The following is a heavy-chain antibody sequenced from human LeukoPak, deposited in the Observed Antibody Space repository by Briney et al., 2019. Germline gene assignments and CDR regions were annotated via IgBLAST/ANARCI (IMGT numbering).Heavy chain of an antibody. Sequence: ASVKVSCKASGYTFTSYYMHWVRQAPGQGLEWMGIINPSGGSTSYAQKFQGRVTMTRDTSTSTAYMELSSLRSEDTAVYYCARDLSGDYPDYWGQGTLVTVSS. CDR1: GYTFTSYY. CDR3: ARDLSGDYPDY. D-gene: IGHD2-21*02. CDR2: INPSGGST. J-gene: IGHJ4*02. V-gene: IGHV1-46*01.